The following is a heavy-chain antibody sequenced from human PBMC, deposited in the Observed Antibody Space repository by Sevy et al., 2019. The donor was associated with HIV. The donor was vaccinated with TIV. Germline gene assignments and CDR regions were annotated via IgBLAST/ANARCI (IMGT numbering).Heavy chain of an antibody. J-gene: IGHJ3*02. CDR1: GFTFSSYS. CDR2: ISSSSSYI. Sequence: GGSLRLSCAASGFTFSSYSMNWVRQASGKGLEWVSSISSSSSYIYYADSVKGRFTISRDNAKNSLYLQMNSLRAEDTAVYYCARESYYVKAFDIWGQGTMVTVSS. V-gene: IGHV3-21*01. D-gene: IGHD3-16*01. CDR3: ARESYYVKAFDI.